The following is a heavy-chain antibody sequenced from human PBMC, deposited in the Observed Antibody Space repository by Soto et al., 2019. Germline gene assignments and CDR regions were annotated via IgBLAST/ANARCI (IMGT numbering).Heavy chain of an antibody. D-gene: IGHD2-2*01. CDR2: INSDGSST. CDR3: VKGDCISISCSSRAFNI. CDR1: GFTFSSYW. J-gene: IGHJ3*02. Sequence: GGSLRLSCAASGFTFSSYWMHWVRQAPGKGLVWVSRINSDGSSTSYADSVKGRFTISRDNAKNTLYLQMNNLRAEDTAVYYCVKGDCISISCSSRAFNISGQGTMVTVSS. V-gene: IGHV3-74*01.